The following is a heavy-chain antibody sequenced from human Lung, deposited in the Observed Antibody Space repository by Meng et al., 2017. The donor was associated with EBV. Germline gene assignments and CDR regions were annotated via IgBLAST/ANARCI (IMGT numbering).Heavy chain of an antibody. CDR1: GGFIIIGNG. Sequence: QVRLLESGPGLVNPSGTLSLTCGVSGGFIIIGNGRSWVRQAPGKGLEWIGEIHNSGRTKYNPSPKRRRTISLDKNSNKFLQQLSYGPAADKAVYYCAGESDSAYSLGYWGQGTLVTVSS. V-gene: IGHV4-4*02. CDR3: AGESDSAYSLGY. D-gene: IGHD2-21*01. J-gene: IGHJ4*02. CDR2: IHNSGRT.